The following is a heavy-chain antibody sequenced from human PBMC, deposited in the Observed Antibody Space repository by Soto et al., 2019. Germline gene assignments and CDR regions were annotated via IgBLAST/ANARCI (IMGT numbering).Heavy chain of an antibody. V-gene: IGHV3-74*01. D-gene: IGHD6-25*01. CDR2: INEDGSGT. CDR1: GFSISTYW. CDR3: ARDGAATVDLDY. J-gene: IGHJ4*02. Sequence: EVQLVQSGGGLVQPGGSLRLSCVASGFSISTYWLHWVRQAPGKGLVWVSYINEDGSGTTYADSVKGRFSISRDNAKNTLYLQMDSLRVEDPAVYYCARDGAATVDLDYWGQGTLVTVSS.